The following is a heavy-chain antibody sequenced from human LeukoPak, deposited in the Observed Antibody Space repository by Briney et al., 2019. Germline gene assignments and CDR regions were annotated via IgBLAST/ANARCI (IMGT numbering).Heavy chain of an antibody. CDR1: GGSISSYY. D-gene: IGHD3-22*01. CDR3: ARLRASSGYYSIDY. CDR2: IYYSGST. J-gene: IGHJ4*02. V-gene: IGHV4-59*08. Sequence: SETLSLTCTVSGGSISSYYWSWLRQPPGKGLEWIGYIYYSGSTNYNPSLKSRVTISVDTSKNQSSLKLSSVTAADTAVYYCARLRASSGYYSIDYWGQGTLVTVSS.